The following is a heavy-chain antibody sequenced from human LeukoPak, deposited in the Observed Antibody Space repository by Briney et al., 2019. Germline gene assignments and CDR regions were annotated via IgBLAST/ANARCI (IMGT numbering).Heavy chain of an antibody. J-gene: IGHJ4*02. CDR1: GYTFSDSW. Sequence: GGSLRLFCAAPGYTFSDSWMKWVREAPGKGLEWVGRIKSKTYCGTTDYAAPVKGRFTISRDDSRNTLYLQMDSLKTEDTAVFYCTTDRDALRYWGQGTLVTVSS. CDR2: IKSKTYCGTT. D-gene: IGHD2-21*02. CDR3: TTDRDALRY. V-gene: IGHV3-15*07.